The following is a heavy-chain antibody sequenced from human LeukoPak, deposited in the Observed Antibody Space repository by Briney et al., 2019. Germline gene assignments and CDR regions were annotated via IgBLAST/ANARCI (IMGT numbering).Heavy chain of an antibody. D-gene: IGHD3-10*01. Sequence: SGTLSLTCAVSGGSISSSKWWSWVRQPPGKGLEWIGEIYHSGSTNYNPSLKSRVTISVDTSKDQFSLKLSSVTAADTAVYYCARNFRGMVRGVTLDYWGQGTLVTVSS. CDR2: IYHSGST. J-gene: IGHJ4*02. V-gene: IGHV4-4*02. CDR3: ARNFRGMVRGVTLDY. CDR1: GGSISSSKW.